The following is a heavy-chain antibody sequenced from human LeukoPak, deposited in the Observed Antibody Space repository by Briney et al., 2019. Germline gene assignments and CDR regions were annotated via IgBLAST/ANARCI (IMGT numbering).Heavy chain of an antibody. V-gene: IGHV3-23*01. CDR2: ISGSGDST. CDR3: AKAADFWSGYLAGFYGMDV. D-gene: IGHD3-3*01. CDR1: GFTFSSYA. J-gene: IGHJ6*02. Sequence: GGSLRLSCAASGFTFSSYAMSWVRQAPGKGLEWVSAISGSGDSTYYGDSVKGRFTISRDNSKNTLYLQMNSLRAEDTAVYYCAKAADFWSGYLAGFYGMDVWGQGTTVTVSS.